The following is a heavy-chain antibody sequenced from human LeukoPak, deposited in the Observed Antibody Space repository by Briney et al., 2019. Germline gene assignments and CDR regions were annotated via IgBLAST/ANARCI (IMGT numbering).Heavy chain of an antibody. V-gene: IGHV6-1*01. CDR1: GHSVPSNCAA. Sequence: SQTLSLICAISGHSVPSNCAAWNWIRQSPSRVLEWLERTYYRSKWYNDYAVSVKSRITINPDTSKNQFSLQLNSVTPEDTAVYYCARGSGIAAAGTLWFDPWGQGTLVTVSS. J-gene: IGHJ5*02. CDR3: ARGSGIAAAGTLWFDP. D-gene: IGHD6-13*01. CDR2: TYYRSKWYN.